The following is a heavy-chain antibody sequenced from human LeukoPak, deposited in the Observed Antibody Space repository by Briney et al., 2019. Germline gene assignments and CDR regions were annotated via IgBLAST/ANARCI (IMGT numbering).Heavy chain of an antibody. Sequence: GSLRPSCAAFGITFSSYGMNWGRRGPGKGLEWVSYISSSGSTIYYADSVKGRFTISRDNAKNSLYLQMNSLRAEDTAVYYCARGVSAHWGQGTLVTVSS. V-gene: IGHV3-48*03. J-gene: IGHJ4*02. CDR1: GITFSSYG. CDR2: ISSSGSTI. D-gene: IGHD2-2*01. CDR3: ARGVSAH.